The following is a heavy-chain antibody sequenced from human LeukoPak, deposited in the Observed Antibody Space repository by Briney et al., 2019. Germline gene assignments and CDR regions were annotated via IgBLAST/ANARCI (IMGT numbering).Heavy chain of an antibody. CDR1: GYTFTSYG. CDR2: ITAYNDNT. Sequence: ASVKVSCKASGYTFTSYGISWVRQAPGQGLEWMGWITAYNDNTYYAQKLQGRVTMTTDTSTSTAYMELRSLRSDDTAVYYCARPMLLWFGETDAFDIWGQGTMVTVSS. J-gene: IGHJ3*02. D-gene: IGHD3-10*01. CDR3: ARPMLLWFGETDAFDI. V-gene: IGHV1-18*01.